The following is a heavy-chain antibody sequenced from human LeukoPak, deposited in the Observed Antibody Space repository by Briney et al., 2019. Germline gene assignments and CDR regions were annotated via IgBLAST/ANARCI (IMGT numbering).Heavy chain of an antibody. CDR1: GGSISSSDYY. J-gene: IGHJ5*02. CDR3: ARALGYCSGGSCTRGYNWFDP. Sequence: SETLSLTCTVSGGSISSSDYYWGWIRQPPGKGLEWIGSIYYGGSTYYNPSLKSRVTISVDASMNQFSLKLSFVTTADTAVYYCARALGYCSGGSCTRGYNWFDPWGQGTLVTVPS. CDR2: IYYGGST. D-gene: IGHD2-15*01. V-gene: IGHV4-39*01.